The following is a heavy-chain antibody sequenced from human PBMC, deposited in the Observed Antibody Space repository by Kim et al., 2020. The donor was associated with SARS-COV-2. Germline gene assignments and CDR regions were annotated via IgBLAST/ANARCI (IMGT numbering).Heavy chain of an antibody. J-gene: IGHJ4*02. CDR2: FDPEDGET. V-gene: IGHV1-24*01. CDR1: GYTLTELS. D-gene: IGHD3-22*01. Sequence: ASVKVSCKVSGYTLTELSMHWVRQAPGKGLEWMGGFDPEDGETIYAQKFQGRDTMTEDTSTDTAYMGLSSLRSEDTAVYYCATLDSSGYYKEYYFDYWGQGTLLTVSS. CDR3: ATLDSSGYYKEYYFDY.